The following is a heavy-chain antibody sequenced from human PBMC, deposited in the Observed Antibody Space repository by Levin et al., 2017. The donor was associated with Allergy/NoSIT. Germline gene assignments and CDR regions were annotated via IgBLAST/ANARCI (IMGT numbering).Heavy chain of an antibody. V-gene: IGHV3-48*01. J-gene: IGHJ3*01. CDR3: ARDDYIGF. Sequence: GGSLRLSCAASGFTFSTYSMNWVRQAPGKGLEWVSYISSGSNTIYYADSVKGRFTISRDNAKNSLYLQMNSLRAEDTAVYYCARDDYIGFWGQGTMVTVSS. CDR1: GFTFSTYS. D-gene: IGHD4-11*01. CDR2: ISSGSNTI.